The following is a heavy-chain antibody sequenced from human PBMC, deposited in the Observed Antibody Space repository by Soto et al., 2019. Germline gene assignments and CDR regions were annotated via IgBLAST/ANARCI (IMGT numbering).Heavy chain of an antibody. Sequence: SXTLSLTCAISGDSVSNNGATXXWIRQSPSRGLEWLGRAYYRSRWIYDYAMSVKSRISVNPDTSKNQVSLQLNSVTPADTAVYYCARDPPDSLSAFDYWGRGTXVTVSS. CDR1: GDSVSNNGAT. CDR2: AYYRSRWIY. CDR3: ARDPPDSLSAFDY. J-gene: IGHJ4*02. D-gene: IGHD2-15*01. V-gene: IGHV6-1*01.